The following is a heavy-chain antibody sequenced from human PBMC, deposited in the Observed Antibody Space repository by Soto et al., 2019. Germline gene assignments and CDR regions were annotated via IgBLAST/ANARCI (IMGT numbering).Heavy chain of an antibody. V-gene: IGHV1-3*01. CDR2: INAGNGNS. Sequence: QVQLVQSGAEVKKPGASVKVSCKASGYSFSNYDRHWVRQAPGQRPEWMGGINAGNGNSLYSQKFQGRLVVSRDTSASTAYREMSSLTSEDTALYYCARDGPDYFSGGSCYRPWFDYWGQGTLVTVSS. CDR1: GYSFSNYD. J-gene: IGHJ4*02. CDR3: ARDGPDYFSGGSCYRPWFDY. D-gene: IGHD2-15*01.